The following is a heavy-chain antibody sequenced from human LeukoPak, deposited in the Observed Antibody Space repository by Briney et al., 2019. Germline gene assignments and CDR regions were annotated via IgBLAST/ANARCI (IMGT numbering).Heavy chain of an antibody. D-gene: IGHD2-2*01. Sequence: SETLSLTCSVSGGSISSPSYYWGWIRQPPGKGLEWIGTIYYSGSTSYNPSLNSRVTISVDTSKNQFSLRLSSVTAADTAVYYCARVYQWYCDLWGRGTLVTVSS. V-gene: IGHV4-39*01. CDR2: IYYSGST. CDR1: GGSISSPSYY. CDR3: ARVYQWYCDL. J-gene: IGHJ2*01.